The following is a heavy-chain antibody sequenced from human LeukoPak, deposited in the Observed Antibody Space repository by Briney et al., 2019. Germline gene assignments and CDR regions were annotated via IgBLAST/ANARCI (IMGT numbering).Heavy chain of an antibody. J-gene: IGHJ5*02. CDR2: IYTSGST. Sequence: SETLSLTCSVSGGSISSYYWSWIRPPPGKGLEWIGYIYTSGSTNYNPSLKSRVTISVDTSKNQFSLKLSSVTAADTAVYYCARRGYSSSVSWFDPWGQGTLVTVSS. D-gene: IGHD6-6*01. V-gene: IGHV4-4*09. CDR3: ARRGYSSSVSWFDP. CDR1: GGSISSYY.